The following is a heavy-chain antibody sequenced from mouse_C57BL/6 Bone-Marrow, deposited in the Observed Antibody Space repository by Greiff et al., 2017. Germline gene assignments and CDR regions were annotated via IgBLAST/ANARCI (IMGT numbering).Heavy chain of an antibody. CDR2: IYPRSGNT. CDR1: GYTFTSYG. J-gene: IGHJ3*01. Sequence: QVQLQQSGAELARPGASVKLSCKASGYTFTSYGISWVKQRTGQGLEWIGEIYPRSGNTYYNEKFNGKATLTADKSSSTAYMELRSLTSEDSAVYFCARRDGNGGFAYWGQGTLVTVSA. D-gene: IGHD2-1*01. V-gene: IGHV1-81*01. CDR3: ARRDGNGGFAY.